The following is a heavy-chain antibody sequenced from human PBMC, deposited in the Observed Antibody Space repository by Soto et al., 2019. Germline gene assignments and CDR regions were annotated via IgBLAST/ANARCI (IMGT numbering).Heavy chain of an antibody. CDR3: VKDESINWYSGHFRH. Sequence: ALLLSCSASGCTFDDYAMHWVRQVPGKGLEWVSGINWNSGSIGYGDSVKGRFAISRDNAKNSLHLQMNSLSAEDTAFYYCVKDESINWYSGHFRHWGQGTLVTVYS. CDR1: GCTFDDYA. V-gene: IGHV3-9*01. D-gene: IGHD6-13*01. J-gene: IGHJ1*01. CDR2: INWNSGSI.